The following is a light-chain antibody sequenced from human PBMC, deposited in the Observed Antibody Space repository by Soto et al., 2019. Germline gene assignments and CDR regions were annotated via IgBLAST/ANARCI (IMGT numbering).Light chain of an antibody. J-gene: IGKJ2*01. V-gene: IGKV1-33*01. CDR1: QDIDNT. CDR3: QQYRNLPPT. Sequence: DIPMTQSPSSLSSSVGDRVTITCQASQDIDNTLNWYQQKPGRAPKLLIYGASDLEAGVPSRFRGTGSGTDFTITISSLQPEDIATYYCQQYRNLPPTFGQGTKLDI. CDR2: GAS.